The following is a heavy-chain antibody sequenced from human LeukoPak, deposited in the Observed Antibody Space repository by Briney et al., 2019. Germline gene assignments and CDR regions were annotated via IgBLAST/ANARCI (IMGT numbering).Heavy chain of an antibody. V-gene: IGHV1-18*01. CDR3: ARASWGPGDWFDP. CDR1: GYTFTSYG. D-gene: IGHD3-16*01. J-gene: IGHJ5*02. CDR2: IRGYNVNT. Sequence: ASAKVSCKASGYTFTSYGISWVRQVPGQGLEWMGWIRGYNVNTNYVQKLQGRVTMTTDTSTSTAYMDLRSLRSDDTAVYYCARASWGPGDWFDPGAQGPRTPVPS.